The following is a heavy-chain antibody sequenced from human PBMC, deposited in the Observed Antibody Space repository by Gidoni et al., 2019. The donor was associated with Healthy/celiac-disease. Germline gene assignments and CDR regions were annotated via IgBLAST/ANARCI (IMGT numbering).Heavy chain of an antibody. D-gene: IGHD6-25*01. Sequence: QLQLQESVPGLVKPSETLSLTCTVAGGSISSSRYYGGWIRQPPGQGLEWIGRIYYSGSTYYNPSLKSRVTISVDTSKNQFSLKLSSVTAADTAVYYCARDGVFKSATGSVYYYYGMDVWGQGTTVTVSS. V-gene: IGHV4-39*07. J-gene: IGHJ6*02. CDR1: GGSISSSRYY. CDR2: IYYSGST. CDR3: ARDGVFKSATGSVYYYYGMDV.